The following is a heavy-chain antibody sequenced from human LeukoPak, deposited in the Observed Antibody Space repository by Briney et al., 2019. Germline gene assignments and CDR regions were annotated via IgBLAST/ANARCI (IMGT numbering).Heavy chain of an antibody. D-gene: IGHD1-20*01. V-gene: IGHV3-23*01. J-gene: IGHJ4*02. CDR3: ARDGPITGTTSSFDY. CDR1: GFTFSSYA. Sequence: GGSLRLSCAASGFTFSSYAMSWVRQAPGKGLEWVSAISGSGGSTNYADSVKGRFTISRDNAKNSLYLQMNSLRAEDTAVYYCARDGPITGTTSSFDYWGQGTLVTVSS. CDR2: ISGSGGST.